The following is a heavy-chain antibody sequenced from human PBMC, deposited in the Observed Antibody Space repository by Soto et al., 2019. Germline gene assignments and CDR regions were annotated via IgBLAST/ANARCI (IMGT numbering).Heavy chain of an antibody. CDR1: VWSFIGDY. V-gene: IGHV4-34*01. J-gene: IGHJ6*01. D-gene: IGHD1-26*01. CDR3: ARLVGDNVLSYYYCGMEV. CDR2: INHSGST. Sequence: PSETLSLTCSFYVWSFIGDYGSWIRQPPVNWLEWIGEINHSGSTNYNPSLKSRVTISVDTSKNQFSLKLSSVTAADTAVYYCARLVGDNVLSYYYCGMEVWGQGTTVTVSS.